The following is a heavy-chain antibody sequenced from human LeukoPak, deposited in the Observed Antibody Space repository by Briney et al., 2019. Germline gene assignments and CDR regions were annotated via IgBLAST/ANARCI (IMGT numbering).Heavy chain of an antibody. V-gene: IGHV4-59*12. CDR3: ARGRGYRERYYFDY. J-gene: IGHJ4*02. D-gene: IGHD5-12*01. Sequence: SETLSLTRTVSGGSISSYYWSWIRQPPGKGLEWIGYIYYSGSTNYNPSLKSRVTISVDTSKNQFSLKLSSVTAADTAVYYCARGRGYRERYYFDYWGQGTLVTVSS. CDR1: GGSISSYY. CDR2: IYYSGST.